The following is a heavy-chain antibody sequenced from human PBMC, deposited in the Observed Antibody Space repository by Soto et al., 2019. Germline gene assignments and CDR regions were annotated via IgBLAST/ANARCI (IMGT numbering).Heavy chain of an antibody. CDR1: GGSISSYY. Sequence: SETLSLTCTVSGGSISSYYWSWIRQPRGKGLEWIGEINHSGSTNYNPSLKSRVTISVDTSKNQFSLKLSSVTAADTAVYYCARGYYYDSSGKSFDYWGQGTLVTVSS. CDR3: ARGYYYDSSGKSFDY. V-gene: IGHV4-34*01. D-gene: IGHD3-22*01. CDR2: INHSGST. J-gene: IGHJ4*02.